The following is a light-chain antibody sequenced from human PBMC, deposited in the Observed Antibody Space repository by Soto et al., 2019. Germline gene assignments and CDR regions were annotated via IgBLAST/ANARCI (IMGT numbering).Light chain of an antibody. J-gene: IGKJ1*01. CDR3: QQYNSWLWT. CDR1: QSVSSY. Sequence: ELVMTQSPATLSLSPGERATLSCRASQSVSSYLAWYQQKPGQAPRLLIYDASNRATGIPARFSGSGSGTEFTLIISSLQSEDSAVYYCQQYNSWLWTFGQGTKVDIK. V-gene: IGKV3-15*01. CDR2: DAS.